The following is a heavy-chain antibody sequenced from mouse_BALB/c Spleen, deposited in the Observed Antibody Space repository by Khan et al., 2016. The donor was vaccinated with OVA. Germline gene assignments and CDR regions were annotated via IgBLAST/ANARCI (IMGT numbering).Heavy chain of an antibody. Sequence: QVQLKQSGPGLVAPSQSLSITCTVSGFSLSRYNIHWVRQPPGQGLEWLGMIWGGGGTDYNSTLKSRLSISKDNSKSQVFLKMNSLQTDDTAMYYCARADYRYDGYYAMDYWGQGTSVTVSS. CDR1: GFSLSRYN. J-gene: IGHJ4*01. CDR3: ARADYRYDGYYAMDY. CDR2: IWGGGGT. D-gene: IGHD2-14*01. V-gene: IGHV2-6-4*01.